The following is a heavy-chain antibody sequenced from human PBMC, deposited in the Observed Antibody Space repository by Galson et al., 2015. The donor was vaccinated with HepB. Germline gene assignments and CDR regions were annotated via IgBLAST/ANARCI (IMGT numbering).Heavy chain of an antibody. CDR2: INDYGSAK. J-gene: IGHJ4*02. CDR1: GFPFSTHW. Sequence: SLRLSCAASGFPFSTHWMSWVRQAPGNGLEWVANINDYGSAKYYVDSVKGRFTIPRDNAKNSLYLQMNSLRAEDTAVYYCARDRLRVGATGGFDYWGQGALVTVSS. V-gene: IGHV3-7*03. CDR3: ARDRLRVGATGGFDY. D-gene: IGHD1-26*01.